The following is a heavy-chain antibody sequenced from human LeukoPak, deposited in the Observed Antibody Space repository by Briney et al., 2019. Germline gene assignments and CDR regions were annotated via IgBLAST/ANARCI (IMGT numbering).Heavy chain of an antibody. D-gene: IGHD6-13*01. J-gene: IGHJ4*02. CDR3: ARSFLSIAAAATDY. CDR1: GFTFIGNS. Sequence: PGGSLRVSCAPSGFTFIGNSMNGVRPAPGRGREWVSPISSSSSYIYYADSVKGRFTISRDNAKNSLYLQMNSLRAEDTAVYYCARSFLSIAAAATDYWGQGTLVTVSS. CDR2: ISSSSSYI. V-gene: IGHV3-21*01.